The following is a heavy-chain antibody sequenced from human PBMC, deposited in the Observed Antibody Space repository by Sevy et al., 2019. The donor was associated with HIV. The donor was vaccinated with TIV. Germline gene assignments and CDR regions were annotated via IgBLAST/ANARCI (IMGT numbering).Heavy chain of an antibody. Sequence: GGSLRLSCAASGFTFSDYYMSWIRQAPGKGLEWVSYISSSGSTIYYADSVKGRFTISRDNAKNSLYLQMNSLRAEDTVVYYCARDTPPYYDFWSGYYNYWGQGTLVTVSS. J-gene: IGHJ4*02. CDR3: ARDTPPYYDFWSGYYNY. V-gene: IGHV3-11*01. CDR2: ISSSGSTI. D-gene: IGHD3-3*01. CDR1: GFTFSDYY.